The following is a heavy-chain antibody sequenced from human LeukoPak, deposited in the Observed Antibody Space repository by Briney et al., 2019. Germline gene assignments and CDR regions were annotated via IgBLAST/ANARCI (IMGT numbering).Heavy chain of an antibody. CDR3: ARELRITMVRGVITYFDY. Sequence: SETLSLTCTVSGGSISSYYWSWIRQPPGKGVEWIGYIYYSGSTNYNPSLKSRVTISVDTSKNQFSLKLSSVTAADTAVYYCARELRITMVRGVITYFDYWGQGTLVTVSS. CDR1: GGSISSYY. D-gene: IGHD3-10*01. J-gene: IGHJ4*02. V-gene: IGHV4-59*01. CDR2: IYYSGST.